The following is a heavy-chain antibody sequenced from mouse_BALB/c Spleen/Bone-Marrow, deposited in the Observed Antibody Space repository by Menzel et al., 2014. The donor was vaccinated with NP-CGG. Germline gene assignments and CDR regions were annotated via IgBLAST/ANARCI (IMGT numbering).Heavy chain of an antibody. CDR3: ARSIAYYYGMDY. V-gene: IGHV1-54*03. Sequence: QVQLQQSGAELVRPGTSVKVSCKASGYAFTNYSIEWVKQRPGQGLEWIGVINPGSGGTNYNEKFKGKATLTADKSSSTANMQLSSLTSDDSAVYFCARSIAYYYGMDYWGQGTSVTVSS. J-gene: IGHJ4*01. D-gene: IGHD2-10*02. CDR2: INPGSGGT. CDR1: GYAFTNYS.